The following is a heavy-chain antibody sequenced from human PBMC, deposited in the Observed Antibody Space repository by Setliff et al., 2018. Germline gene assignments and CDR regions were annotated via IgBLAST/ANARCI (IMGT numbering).Heavy chain of an antibody. CDR3: AREGVDTRSSTDYRYYMDV. CDR2: IIPIFGTA. CDR1: GGTFSSYA. V-gene: IGHV1-69*05. Sequence: SVKVSCKASGGTFSSYAISWVRQAPGQGLEWMGGIIPIFGTANYAQKFQGRVTITTDESTSTAYMELSSLRFEDTAVYYCAREGVDTRSSTDYRYYMDVWGKGTTVTVSS. J-gene: IGHJ6*03. D-gene: IGHD5-18*01.